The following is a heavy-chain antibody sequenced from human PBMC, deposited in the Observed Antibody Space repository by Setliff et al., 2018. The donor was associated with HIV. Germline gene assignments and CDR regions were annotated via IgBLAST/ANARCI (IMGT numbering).Heavy chain of an antibody. CDR1: GDSVSSRSYY. CDR2: IYYIGST. Sequence: PSETLSLTCTVSGDSVSSRSYYWSWIRQPPGKGLEWIGYIYYIGSTNSNPSLKSPVTISVDTSTNHFSLKLRSVKGRFTISRDDAKKSLYLQMNNLRAEDTALYYCARDLPITIPKYYFYMDVWGKGTTVTVSS. D-gene: IGHD3-10*01. J-gene: IGHJ6*03. V-gene: IGHV4-61*03. CDR3: AKKSLYLQMNNLRAEDTALYYCARDLPITIPKYYFYMDV.